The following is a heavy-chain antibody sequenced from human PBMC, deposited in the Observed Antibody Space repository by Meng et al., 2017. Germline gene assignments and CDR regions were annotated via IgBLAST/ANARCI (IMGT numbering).Heavy chain of an antibody. CDR3: ARVDRNDDADFDY. D-gene: IGHD1-1*01. CDR2: IIPIFGTA. J-gene: IGHJ4*02. V-gene: IGHV1-69*06. CDR1: GSTFSSYA. Sequence: QVRVVHLGAVGKRPGSSVKASCKASGSTFSSYAISWVRQAPGQGLEWMGGIIPIFGTANYAQKFQGRVTITADKSTSTAYMELSSLRSEDTAVYYCARVDRNDDADFDYWGQGTLVTVSS.